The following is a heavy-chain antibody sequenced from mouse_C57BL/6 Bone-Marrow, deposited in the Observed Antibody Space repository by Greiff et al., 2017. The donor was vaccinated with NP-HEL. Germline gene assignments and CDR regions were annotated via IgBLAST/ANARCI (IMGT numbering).Heavy chain of an antibody. J-gene: IGHJ1*03. CDR1: GYTFTDYY. Sequence: EVQLQQSGPVLVKPGASVKMSCKASGYTFTDYYMNWVKQSHGKSLEWIGVINPYNGGTSYNQKFKGKATLTVDKSSSTAYMELNSLTSEDSAVYYCARNQAYYYGSSYGYFDVWGTGTTVTVSS. V-gene: IGHV1-19*01. CDR3: ARNQAYYYGSSYGYFDV. CDR2: INPYNGGT. D-gene: IGHD1-1*01.